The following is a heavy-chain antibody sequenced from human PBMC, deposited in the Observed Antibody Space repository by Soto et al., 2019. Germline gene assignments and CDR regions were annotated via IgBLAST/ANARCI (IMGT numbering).Heavy chain of an antibody. J-gene: IGHJ4*02. CDR3: AGLFLEWLPFDY. CDR2: INSDGSST. D-gene: IGHD3-3*01. CDR1: GFTFSSYW. V-gene: IGHV3-74*01. Sequence: GGSLRLSCAASGFTFSSYWMHWVRQAPGKGLVWVSLINSDGSSTSYADSVKGRFTISRDNAKNTLYLQMNSLRAEDTAVYYCAGLFLEWLPFDYWGQGTQVTVSS.